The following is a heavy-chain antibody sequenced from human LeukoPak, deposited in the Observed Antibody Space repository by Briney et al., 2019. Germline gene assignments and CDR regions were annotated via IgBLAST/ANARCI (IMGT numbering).Heavy chain of an antibody. V-gene: IGHV1-24*01. D-gene: IGHD6-6*01. J-gene: IGHJ6*02. Sequence: ASVKVSCKVSGYTLTELSMHWVRQAPGEGLEWMGGFDPEDGETIYAQKFQGRVTMTEDTSTDTAYMELSSLRSEDTAVYYCAGSSLLPHYYGMDVWGQGTTVTVSS. CDR3: AGSSLLPHYYGMDV. CDR1: GYTLTELS. CDR2: FDPEDGET.